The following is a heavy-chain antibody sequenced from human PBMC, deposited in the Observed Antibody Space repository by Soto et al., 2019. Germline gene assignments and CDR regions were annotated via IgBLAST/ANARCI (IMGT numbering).Heavy chain of an antibody. D-gene: IGHD2-21*01. Sequence: SETLSLTCSVSGGSINSDDSFWGWIRQPPGKGLEWVGGIFYTGTTYYDPSLKDRLSISVDTSKNSFSLNLTSVTAADTAVYFCARLVVVAPVANVWGQGALVTVSS. J-gene: IGHJ4*02. CDR2: IFYTGTT. V-gene: IGHV4-39*01. CDR1: GGSINSDDSF. CDR3: ARLVVVAPVANV.